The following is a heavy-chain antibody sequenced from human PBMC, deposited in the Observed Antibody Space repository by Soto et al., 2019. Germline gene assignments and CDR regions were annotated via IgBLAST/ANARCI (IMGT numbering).Heavy chain of an antibody. CDR2: IYYSGST. CDR1: GGSISSGGYY. Sequence: PSETLSLTCTVSGGSISSGGYYWSWIRQHPGKGLEWIGYIYYSGSTYYNPSLKSRVTISVDTSKNQFSLKLSSVTAADTAVYYCDIGSGGSYSTYYFDYWGQGTLVTVSS. D-gene: IGHD2-15*01. J-gene: IGHJ4*02. CDR3: DIGSGGSYSTYYFDY. V-gene: IGHV4-31*03.